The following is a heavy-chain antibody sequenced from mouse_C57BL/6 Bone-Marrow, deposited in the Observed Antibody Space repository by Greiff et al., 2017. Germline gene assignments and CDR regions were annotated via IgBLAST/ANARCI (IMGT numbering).Heavy chain of an antibody. D-gene: IGHD3-2*02. V-gene: IGHV3-8*01. CDR1: GYSITSDY. CDR2: ISYSGST. CDR3: ARGGWAEDYAMDY. Sequence: EVKVEESGPGLAKPSQTLSLTCSVTGYSITSDYWNWIRKFPGNKLEYMGNISYSGSTYDNPSLKSRITITRNTSKNQYYLQWNSVTTEDTATYYCARGGWAEDYAMDYWGRGTAVTVTS. J-gene: IGHJ4*01.